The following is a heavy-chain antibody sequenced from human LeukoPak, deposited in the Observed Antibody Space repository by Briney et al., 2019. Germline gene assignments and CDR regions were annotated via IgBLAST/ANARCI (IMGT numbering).Heavy chain of an antibody. D-gene: IGHD2-15*01. J-gene: IGHJ3*02. CDR3: ARGALGLSGRIVDAFDI. V-gene: IGHV3-21*01. CDR1: GFTFDDYA. Sequence: PGGSLRLSCAASGFTFDDYAMHWVRQAPGKGLEWVSSISSSSSYIYFVDSVKGRFTISRDNAKNSLYLQMNSLRAEDTAVYYCARGALGLSGRIVDAFDIWGQGTRVTVSS. CDR2: ISSSSSYI.